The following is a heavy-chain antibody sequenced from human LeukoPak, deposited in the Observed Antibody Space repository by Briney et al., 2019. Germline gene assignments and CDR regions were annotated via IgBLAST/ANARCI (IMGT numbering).Heavy chain of an antibody. CDR2: IYYSGST. J-gene: IGHJ4*02. Sequence: SETLSLTCTVSGGSINNGGYYWSWIRQHPGKGLEWIGSIYYSGSTYYNPSLKSRVTISVDTSKNQFSLKLSSVTAADTAVYYCARTQLKGSIAARLDFDYWGQGTLVTVSS. D-gene: IGHD6-6*01. CDR3: ARTQLKGSIAARLDFDY. CDR1: GGSINNGGYY. V-gene: IGHV4-39*01.